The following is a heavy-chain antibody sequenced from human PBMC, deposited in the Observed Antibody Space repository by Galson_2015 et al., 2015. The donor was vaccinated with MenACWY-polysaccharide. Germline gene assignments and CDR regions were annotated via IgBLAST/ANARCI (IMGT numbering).Heavy chain of an antibody. CDR1: GFTFSSYA. D-gene: IGHD2-21*01. V-gene: IGHV3-30-3*01. J-gene: IGHJ6*02. Sequence: SLRLSCAASGFTFSSYAMHWVRQAPGKGLEWVAVISYDGSNKHYADSEEGRFTISRDNFESTMYLQMNSPRPEDTAVYYCARSYCDRTTCYGMDVWGQGTTVTVSS. CDR3: ARSYCDRTTCYGMDV. CDR2: ISYDGSNK.